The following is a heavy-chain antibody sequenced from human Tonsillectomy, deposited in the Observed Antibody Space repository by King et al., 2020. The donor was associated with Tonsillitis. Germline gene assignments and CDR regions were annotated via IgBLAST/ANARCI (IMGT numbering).Heavy chain of an antibody. Sequence: WSWIRQPPGKGPEWIGYIYFTGNTNYNPSLKSRITISVDTSKNQFSLKLSYVTAADTAVYSCAMAPASLHAFYICGQDTMVPVSS. D-gene: IGHD2-2*01. J-gene: IGHJ3*02. CDR2: IYFTGNT. V-gene: IGHV4-30-4*01. CDR3: AMAPASLHAFYI.